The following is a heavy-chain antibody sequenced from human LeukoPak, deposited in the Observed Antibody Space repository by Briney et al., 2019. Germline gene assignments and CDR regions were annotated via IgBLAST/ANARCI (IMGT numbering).Heavy chain of an antibody. V-gene: IGHV3-23*01. J-gene: IGHJ4*02. CDR1: GFTLSSYG. D-gene: IGHD2-2*01. CDR3: AKDPRLGYRSSTSCYSGYYFDY. CDR2: ISGSGGNT. Sequence: PGGSLRLSCAASGFTLSSYGMSWVRQTPGKRLEWVSAISGSGGNTYYADSVKGRFTISRDNSKNTLYLQMNSLRAEDTALYYCAKDPRLGYRSSTSCYSGYYFDYWGQGTLVTVSS.